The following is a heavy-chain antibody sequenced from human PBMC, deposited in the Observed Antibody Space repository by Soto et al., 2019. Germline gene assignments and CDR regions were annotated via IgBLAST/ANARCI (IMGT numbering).Heavy chain of an antibody. CDR3: FVLLGYSSPW. D-gene: IGHD3-22*01. CDR2: IYYNGDS. Sequence: QLQLQEAGPGQVNPSETLSLTCNVSGRSISGSTYHWGWIRQPPGKGLVWIGSIYYNGDSYYNPSLRSRVALSVDTSKNQFALRLNSVTVADTAVCVCFVLLGYSSPWWGQGTLVTVSS. J-gene: IGHJ1*01. CDR1: GRSISGSTYH. V-gene: IGHV4-39*01.